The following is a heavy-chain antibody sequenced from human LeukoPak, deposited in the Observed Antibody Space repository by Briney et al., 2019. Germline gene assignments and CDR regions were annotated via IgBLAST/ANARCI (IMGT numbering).Heavy chain of an antibody. Sequence: SVKVSCKASGGTFSSYAISWVRQAPGQGLEWMGRNIPMFGTTNYAQKFQGRVTITRDESTSIEYMELSSLRSEDTAVYYCARTGLYDYVWESYRQKWFDPWGQGTLVTVSS. J-gene: IGHJ5*02. CDR2: NIPMFGTT. CDR1: GGTFSSYA. D-gene: IGHD3-16*02. CDR3: ARTGLYDYVWESYRQKWFDP. V-gene: IGHV1-69*05.